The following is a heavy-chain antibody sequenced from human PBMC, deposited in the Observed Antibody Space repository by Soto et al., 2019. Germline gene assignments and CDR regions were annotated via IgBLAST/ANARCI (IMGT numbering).Heavy chain of an antibody. D-gene: IGHD6-19*01. Sequence: QVQLVESGGGVVQPGRSLRLSCAASGFPFSTTGMHWVRQAPGKGLEWVAMISHDGGAKYYADSVKGRFTISRDDSKNTLYLQMNSLRPEDTAVYYGAKDLYSSGWYNDFDPWGQGTLVTVSS. CDR3: AKDLYSSGWYNDFDP. CDR2: ISHDGGAK. CDR1: GFPFSTTG. J-gene: IGHJ5*02. V-gene: IGHV3-30*18.